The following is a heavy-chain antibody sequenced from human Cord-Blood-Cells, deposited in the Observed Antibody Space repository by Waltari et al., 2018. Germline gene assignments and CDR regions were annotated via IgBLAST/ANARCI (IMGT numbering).Heavy chain of an antibody. D-gene: IGHD1-26*01. CDR1: GYSISSRYY. CDR3: ARVSWVEMASY. Sequence: QVQLQESGPGLVKPSETLSLTCTVSGYSISSRYYWGWIRQPPGKGLELIGSIYHSGSTYYNPSLKSRVTISVDTSKNQFSLKLSSVTAADTAVYYCARVSWVEMASYWGQGTLVTVSS. J-gene: IGHJ4*02. V-gene: IGHV4-38-2*02. CDR2: IYHSGST.